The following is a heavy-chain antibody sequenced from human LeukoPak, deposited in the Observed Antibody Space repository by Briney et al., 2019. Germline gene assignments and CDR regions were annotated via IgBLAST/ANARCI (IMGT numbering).Heavy chain of an antibody. CDR3: ARGTTTGNPDY. CDR2: ISSDGSNT. J-gene: IGHJ4*02. D-gene: IGHD4-17*01. V-gene: IGHV3-74*03. CDR1: GLTLNTYW. Sequence: GGSLRLSCAASGLTLNTYWMHWVRQAPGKGLVWVSQISSDGSNTKYADSVKGRFTISRDNSKNTLYLQMNSLRAEDTAVYYCARGTTTGNPDYWGQGTLVTVSS.